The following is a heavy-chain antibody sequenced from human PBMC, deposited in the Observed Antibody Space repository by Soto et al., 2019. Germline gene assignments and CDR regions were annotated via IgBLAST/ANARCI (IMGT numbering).Heavy chain of an antibody. CDR2: ISASGVST. J-gene: IGHJ4*02. CDR1: GFTFSSYA. V-gene: IGHV3-23*01. D-gene: IGHD6-19*01. Sequence: GGSLRLSCAASGFTFSSYAMSCVRQAPGKGLEWVSGISASGVSTYYADSVKGRFTISRDNSENTLYLQMNSLRAEDTALYYCAKDRKTGSGWYWDYWGQGTLVTVSS. CDR3: AKDRKTGSGWYWDY.